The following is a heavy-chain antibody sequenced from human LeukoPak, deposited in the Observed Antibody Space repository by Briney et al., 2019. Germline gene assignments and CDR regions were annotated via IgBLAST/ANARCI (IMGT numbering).Heavy chain of an antibody. D-gene: IGHD1-26*01. V-gene: IGHV3-15*01. CDR1: GFTFSNAW. Sequence: GGSLRLSCAASGFTFSNAWMTWVRQTPGKGLEWVARVKSKTDGGTIDYAAPVKGRFTISRDDSENTLYLQMNSLSTEDTALYYCTTYPQGASDYWGQGTLVTVSS. CDR3: TTYPQGASDY. CDR2: VKSKTDGGTI. J-gene: IGHJ4*02.